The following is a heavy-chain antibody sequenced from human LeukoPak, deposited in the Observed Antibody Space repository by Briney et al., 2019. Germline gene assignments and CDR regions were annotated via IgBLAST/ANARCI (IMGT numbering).Heavy chain of an antibody. D-gene: IGHD3-22*01. CDR2: MYPNTGRT. Sequence: ASVRVSFKASRYTFTRYEINWVREAAGQGGEWMGWMYPNTGRTGFAQKYQGRLPMTRDTSMNTAYMALISLRSDDTAVYYCARLSQTPDYYSSGGYFYLGYWGQGTPVTVSS. CDR1: RYTFTRYE. CDR3: ARLSQTPDYYSSGGYFYLGY. V-gene: IGHV1-8*01. J-gene: IGHJ4*02.